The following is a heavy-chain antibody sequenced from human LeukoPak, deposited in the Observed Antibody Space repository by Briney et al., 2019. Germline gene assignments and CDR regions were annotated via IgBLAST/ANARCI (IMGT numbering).Heavy chain of an antibody. D-gene: IGHD3-10*01. V-gene: IGHV3-30*02. J-gene: IGHJ3*02. CDR1: GFTFSSYG. Sequence: GGSLRLSCAASGFTFSSYGMHWVRQAPGKGLEWVAFIRYDGSNKYYADSVKGRFTISRDNSKNTLYLQMNSLRAEDTAVYYCAKRYGSGSYYNTARAFDIWGQGTMVTVSS. CDR3: AKRYGSGSYYNTARAFDI. CDR2: IRYDGSNK.